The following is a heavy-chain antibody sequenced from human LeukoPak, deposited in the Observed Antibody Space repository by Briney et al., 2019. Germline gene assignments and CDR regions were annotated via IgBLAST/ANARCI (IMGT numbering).Heavy chain of an antibody. CDR1: GDSLSSSGDA. Sequence: SQTLSLTCVISGDSLSSSGDAWSWIRQSPSGRLEWLGRTYQRSKWSSDYALSVRSRITVDPDTSKNQFSLQLYSVTPEDTAVYYCARGRASAFDYWDQGTLVTVSS. D-gene: IGHD6-13*01. CDR3: ARGRASAFDY. CDR2: TYQRSKWSS. J-gene: IGHJ4*02. V-gene: IGHV6-1*01.